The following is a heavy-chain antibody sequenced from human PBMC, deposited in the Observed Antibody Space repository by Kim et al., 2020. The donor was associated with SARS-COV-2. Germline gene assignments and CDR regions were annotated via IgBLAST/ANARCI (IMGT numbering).Heavy chain of an antibody. CDR3: ARNYDSSGYYLKSYYFDY. V-gene: IGHV4-39*01. J-gene: IGHJ4*02. D-gene: IGHD3-22*01. Sequence: KSRVTISVDTAKNLFSLKLSSVTAADTAVYYCARNYDSSGYYLKSYYFDYWGQGTLVTVSS.